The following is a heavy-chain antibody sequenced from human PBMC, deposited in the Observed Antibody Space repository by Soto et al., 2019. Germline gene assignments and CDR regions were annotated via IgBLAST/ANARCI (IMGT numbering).Heavy chain of an antibody. CDR1: GFTFSSYG. V-gene: IGHV3-30*18. J-gene: IGHJ4*02. D-gene: IGHD1-26*01. Sequence: QVQLVESGGGVVQPGRSLRLSCAASGFTFSSYGMHWVRQAPGKGLEWVAVISYDGSNKYYADSVKGRFTISRDNSKNTLYLQMNSLRAEDTAVYYCANDPKLSWGQGTLVTVSS. CDR2: ISYDGSNK. CDR3: ANDPKLS.